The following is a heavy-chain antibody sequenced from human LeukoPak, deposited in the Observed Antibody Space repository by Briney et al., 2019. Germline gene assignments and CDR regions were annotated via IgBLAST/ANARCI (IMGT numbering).Heavy chain of an antibody. J-gene: IGHJ6*04. Sequence: PSETLSLTCTVSGGSISSGGYYWSWIRQHPGKGLEWIGYIYYSGSTYYNPSLKSRVTISVDTSKNQFSLKLSSVTAADTAVYYCARDPYYYYGSGSSSHYGMDVWGKGTTVTVSS. D-gene: IGHD3-10*01. CDR3: ARDPYYYYGSGSSSHYGMDV. CDR1: GGSISSGGYY. V-gene: IGHV4-31*03. CDR2: IYYSGST.